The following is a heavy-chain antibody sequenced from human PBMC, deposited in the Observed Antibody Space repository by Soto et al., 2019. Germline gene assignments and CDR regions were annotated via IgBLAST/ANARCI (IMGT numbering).Heavy chain of an antibody. V-gene: IGHV1-2*02. CDR2: INAASGDT. D-gene: IGHD3-9*01. J-gene: IGHJ1*01. Sequence: QAHLVQSGAEVRKPGASVKVSCQALEHTSTIYYIHWVRQARGQGLEWVGWINAASGDTTYAEDFRGTVTFTRDTSTSTFHMELSRLRLDDPAMYFCATRDYDILTGYLHIWGQGTLIAVSS. CDR1: EHTSTIYY. CDR3: ATRDYDILTGYLHI.